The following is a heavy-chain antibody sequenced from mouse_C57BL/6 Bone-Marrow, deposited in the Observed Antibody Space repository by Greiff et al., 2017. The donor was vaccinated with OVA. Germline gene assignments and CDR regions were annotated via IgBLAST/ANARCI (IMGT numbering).Heavy chain of an antibody. Sequence: QVQLQQSGAELARPGASVKLSCKASGYTFTSYGISWVKQRTGQGLEWIGEIYPRSGNTYYNEKFKGKDTLTADKSSSTAYMELRSLTSEDSAVYFCAQYYGSRFDYWGQGTTLTVSS. CDR1: GYTFTSYG. D-gene: IGHD1-1*01. J-gene: IGHJ2*01. CDR3: AQYYGSRFDY. CDR2: IYPRSGNT. V-gene: IGHV1-81*01.